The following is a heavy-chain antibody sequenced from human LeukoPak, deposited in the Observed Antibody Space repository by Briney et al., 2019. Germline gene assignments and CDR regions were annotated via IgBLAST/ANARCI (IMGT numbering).Heavy chain of an antibody. CDR2: INHSGST. J-gene: IGHJ4*02. V-gene: IGHV4-34*01. Sequence: SETLSLTCAVYGGSFSGYYWSWIRQPPGKGLEWIGEINHSGSTNYNPSLKSRVTISVDTSKNQFSLKLSSVTAADTAVYYCARDLRLDYWGQGTLVTVSS. CDR3: ARDLRLDY. CDR1: GGSFSGYY.